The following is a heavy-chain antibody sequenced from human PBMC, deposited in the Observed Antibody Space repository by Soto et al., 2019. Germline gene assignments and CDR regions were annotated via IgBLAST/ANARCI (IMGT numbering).Heavy chain of an antibody. D-gene: IGHD1-1*01. J-gene: IGHJ4*02. CDR3: ARGSGIVALPGELEDVKYDY. CDR1: GQSFSGHS. Sequence: QVQLQQWGAGLVKPSETLSLSCAVYGQSFSGHSWAWIRQPPGKGLEWIGEINESGSTYYNPSLKSRVTISTDTSKYPFSLKLSSVSAADTAAYFCARGSGIVALPGELEDVKYDYWGQGTLVNVSS. CDR2: INESGST. V-gene: IGHV4-34*01.